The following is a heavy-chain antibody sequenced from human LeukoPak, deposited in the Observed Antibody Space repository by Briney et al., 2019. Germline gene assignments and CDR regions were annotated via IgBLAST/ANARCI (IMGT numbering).Heavy chain of an antibody. CDR3: ARDGDSSGYYAAFDI. CDR2: ISSSSSII. CDR1: GFTFSSYS. Sequence: PGGSLRLSCAASGFTFSSYSMNWVRQAPGKGLEWLSYISSSSSIIYYADSVKGRFTISRDNAKNSLYLQMNGLRDEDTAVYYCARDGDSSGYYAAFDIWGQGTMVTVSS. D-gene: IGHD3-22*01. V-gene: IGHV3-48*02. J-gene: IGHJ3*02.